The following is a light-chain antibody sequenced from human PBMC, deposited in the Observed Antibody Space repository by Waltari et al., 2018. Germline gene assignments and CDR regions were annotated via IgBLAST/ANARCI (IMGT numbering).Light chain of an antibody. CDR3: FSYAGSNTFV. CDR2: EVN. CDR1: SSDVGAYNY. J-gene: IGLJ1*01. V-gene: IGLV2-8*01. Sequence: QSALTQPPSASGSPGQSVTISCTGTSSDVGAYNYVSWYQQHPGKAPKFMIYEVNKRPSGGPDRFSGSKSGNTAALTISGLQAEDEADYYCFSYAGSNTFVFGTGTEVTVL.